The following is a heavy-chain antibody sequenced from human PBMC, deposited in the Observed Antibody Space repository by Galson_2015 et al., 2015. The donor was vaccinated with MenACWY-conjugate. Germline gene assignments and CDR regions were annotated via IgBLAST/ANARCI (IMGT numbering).Heavy chain of an antibody. CDR1: GYTPTELS. CDR3: ATPHVGSKGDPYSSGWRDAFDI. J-gene: IGHJ3*02. D-gene: IGHD6-19*01. CDR2: FDPEDGET. Sequence: SVKVSCKVSGYTPTELSMHWVRQAPGKGLEWMGGFDPEDGETIYAQKFQGRVTMTEDTSTDTAYMELSSLRSEDTAVYYCATPHVGSKGDPYSSGWRDAFDIWGQGTMVTVSS. V-gene: IGHV1-24*01.